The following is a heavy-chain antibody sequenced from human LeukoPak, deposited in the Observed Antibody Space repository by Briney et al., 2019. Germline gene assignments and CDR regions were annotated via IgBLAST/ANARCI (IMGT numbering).Heavy chain of an antibody. D-gene: IGHD1-26*01. V-gene: IGHV3-23*01. CDR3: ARPLGGSYYQWVDP. Sequence: GGSLRLSCAASGFTFSSYAMSWVRQAPGKGLEWVSAISGSGGSTYYADSVKGRFTISRDNSKNTLYLQMNSLRAEDTAVYYCARPLGGSYYQWVDPWGQGTLVTVSS. J-gene: IGHJ5*02. CDR2: ISGSGGST. CDR1: GFTFSSYA.